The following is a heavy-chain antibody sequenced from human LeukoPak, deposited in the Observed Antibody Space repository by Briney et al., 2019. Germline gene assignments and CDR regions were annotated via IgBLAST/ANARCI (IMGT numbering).Heavy chain of an antibody. J-gene: IGHJ4*02. D-gene: IGHD4-17*01. CDR3: ARDFAGDRDY. CDR2: INQNGITT. V-gene: IGHV3-74*01. CDR1: GCIFRNYW. Sequence: GGSLRLSCAASGCIFRNYWMHWVRQAPGKGLVWVARINQNGITTTYTDSVKGRFTISRDNAKNTLYLQMNSLRAEDTAVYYCARDFAGDRDYWGQGTLVTVSS.